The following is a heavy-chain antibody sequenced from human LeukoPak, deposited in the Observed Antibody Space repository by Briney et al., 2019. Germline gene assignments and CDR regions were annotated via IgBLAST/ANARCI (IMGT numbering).Heavy chain of an antibody. CDR2: ISSSGGTT. V-gene: IGHV3-23*01. CDR3: AKDRNSWPTNFDS. J-gene: IGHJ4*02. Sequence: TGGSLRLSCAASGFTFSSYAVNRVRQAPGKGLEWVSAISSSGGTTYYADSVKGRFSISRDNSKNMLYLQMNSLRAEDTAVYYCAKDRNSWPTNFDSWGQGTLVTVSA. CDR1: GFTFSSYA. D-gene: IGHD2/OR15-2a*01.